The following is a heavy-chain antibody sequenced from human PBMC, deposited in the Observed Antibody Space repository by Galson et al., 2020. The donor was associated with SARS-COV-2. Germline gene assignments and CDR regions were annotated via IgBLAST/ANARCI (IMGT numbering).Heavy chain of an antibody. CDR1: RYSISSGHY. Sequence: ASETLSLTCTVSRYSISSGHYWGWIRQPPGKGLEWIGSIYHSGSTYYNPSLKSRVTISVDTSKNQFSLKLRSVTAADTAVYYCARAVNYDSSGYYLYFDYWGQGTLVTVSS. CDR2: IYHSGST. V-gene: IGHV4-38-2*02. CDR3: ARAVNYDSSGYYLYFDY. D-gene: IGHD3-22*01. J-gene: IGHJ4*02.